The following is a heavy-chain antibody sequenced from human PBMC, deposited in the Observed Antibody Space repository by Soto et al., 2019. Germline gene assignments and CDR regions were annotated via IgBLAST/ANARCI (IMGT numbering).Heavy chain of an antibody. CDR2: IYHSGST. V-gene: IGHV4-4*02. CDR3: ARDLLPAVAGGSMAFDI. CDR1: SGSISSSNW. D-gene: IGHD6-19*01. Sequence: QVQLQESGPGLVKPSGTLSLTCAVSSGSISSSNWWSWVRQPPGKGLEWIGEIYHSGSTNYNPSLKSRVTISVDKSKNQFSLKLSSVTAADTAVYYCARDLLPAVAGGSMAFDIWGQGTMVTVSS. J-gene: IGHJ3*02.